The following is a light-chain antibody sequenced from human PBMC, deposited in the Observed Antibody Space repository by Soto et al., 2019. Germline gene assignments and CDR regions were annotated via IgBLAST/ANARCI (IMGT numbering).Light chain of an antibody. V-gene: IGKV3-20*01. Sequence: EVVLTQSPGTLSLSPGERATLSCRASQAVSSILLAWYQQKPGQAPRLLIYGASSRATGIPDRFSGSGSGTDFTLAVSRLEPEDVAVYYCQQHGTAPIFGGGTKLEIK. CDR1: QAVSSIL. CDR3: QQHGTAPI. CDR2: GAS. J-gene: IGKJ4*01.